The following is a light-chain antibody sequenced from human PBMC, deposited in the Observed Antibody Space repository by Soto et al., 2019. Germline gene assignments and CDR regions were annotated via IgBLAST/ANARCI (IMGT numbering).Light chain of an antibody. CDR2: GAS. J-gene: IGKJ1*01. V-gene: IGKV3-20*01. CDR1: QRVSSD. Sequence: EIVMTQSPATLSVSPGERATLSCRASQRVSSDVAWYQQKPGQAPRLLIYGASSRATGIPDRFSGSGSGTDFTLTISRLEPEDFAVYYCQQYGSSRWMFGQGTKVDIK. CDR3: QQYGSSRWM.